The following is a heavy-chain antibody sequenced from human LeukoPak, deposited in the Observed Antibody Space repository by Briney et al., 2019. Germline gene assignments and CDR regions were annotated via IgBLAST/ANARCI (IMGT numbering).Heavy chain of an antibody. CDR2: INPSGGST. J-gene: IGHJ4*02. CDR3: ARDLERLDY. D-gene: IGHD6-25*01. CDR1: GYTFTSYY. V-gene: IGHV1-46*01. Sequence: ASVKVSCKASGYTFTSYYMHWVRQAPGQGLEWMGIINPSGGSTSYAQKFQGRVTMTRDTSTTTVYMDLSSLISEDTAVYCCARDLERLDYWGQGTLVTVSS.